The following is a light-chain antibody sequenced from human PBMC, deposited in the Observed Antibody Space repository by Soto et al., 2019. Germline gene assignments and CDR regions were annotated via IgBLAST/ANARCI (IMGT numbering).Light chain of an antibody. CDR2: KAS. CDR1: QSISSW. J-gene: IGKJ1*01. V-gene: IGKV1-5*03. Sequence: DIQMTQSPSTLSASVGDRVTITCRASQSISSWLAWYQQKPGKAPKLLIYKASSLESGVPSRFSGSGSGTEFTLTISSLQPDDFATYDGQQYNSYSPWTFGQGTKVEIK. CDR3: QQYNSYSPWT.